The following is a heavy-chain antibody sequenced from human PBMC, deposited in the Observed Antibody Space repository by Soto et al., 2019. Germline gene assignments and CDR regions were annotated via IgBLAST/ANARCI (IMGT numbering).Heavy chain of an antibody. D-gene: IGHD6-19*01. CDR1: GFTFSSYW. CDR3: ARPPVSSSGWYGGAFDI. J-gene: IGHJ3*02. Sequence: GGSLRLSCAASGFTFSSYWMSWVRQAPGKGLEWVANIKQDGSEKYYVDSVTGRFTISRDNAKNSLYLQMNSLRAEDTAVYYCARPPVSSSGWYGGAFDIWGQGTMVTVSS. CDR2: IKQDGSEK. V-gene: IGHV3-7*01.